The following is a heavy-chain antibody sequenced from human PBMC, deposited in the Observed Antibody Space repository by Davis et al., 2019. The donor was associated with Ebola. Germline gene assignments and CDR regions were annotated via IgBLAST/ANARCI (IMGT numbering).Heavy chain of an antibody. J-gene: IGHJ4*02. CDR2: TYSGGST. Sequence: GGSLRLSCAASGFTVSSNYMSWVRQAPGKGLEWVSVTYSGGSTYYADSVKGRFTISRDNSKNTLYLQMNSLRAEDTAVYYCAKVVSYYSPDYWGQGTLVTVSS. V-gene: IGHV3-53*01. CDR3: AKVVSYYSPDY. CDR1: GFTVSSNY. D-gene: IGHD1-26*01.